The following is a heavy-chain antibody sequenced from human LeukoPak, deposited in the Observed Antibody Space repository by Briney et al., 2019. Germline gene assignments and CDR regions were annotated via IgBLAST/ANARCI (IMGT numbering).Heavy chain of an antibody. CDR1: GDSIRSGSYN. CDR2: IYYSGNT. D-gene: IGHD1-26*01. J-gene: IGHJ3*02. CDR3: ARGAPVLNAFDI. V-gene: IGHV4-39*01. Sequence: PSETRSLTCTVSGDSIRSGSYNWGWIRQPPGKGLEWIGSIYYSGNTFYNPSLKSRVTISVDSSKNQFSLKLNFVTAADTAVYYCARGAPVLNAFDIWGQGTMVTVS.